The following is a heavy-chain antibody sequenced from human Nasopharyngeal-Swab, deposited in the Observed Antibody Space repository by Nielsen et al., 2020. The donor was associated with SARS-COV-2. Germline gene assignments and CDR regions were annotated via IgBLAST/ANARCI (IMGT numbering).Heavy chain of an antibody. CDR2: IYYSGNT. Sequence: SETLSLTCTVSGGSISSYYWSWIRQPPGKGLEWIGYIYYSGNTNYNPSLKSRVTITVDTSKNQFSLKLSSVTAADTAVYYCARYCSSDWYFDLWGRGTLVTVSS. J-gene: IGHJ2*01. D-gene: IGHD2-2*01. CDR3: ARYCSSDWYFDL. V-gene: IGHV4-59*08. CDR1: GGSISSYY.